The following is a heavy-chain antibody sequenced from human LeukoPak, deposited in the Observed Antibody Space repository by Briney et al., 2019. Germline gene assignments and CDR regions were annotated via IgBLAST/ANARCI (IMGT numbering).Heavy chain of an antibody. D-gene: IGHD6-13*01. Sequence: GVSLRLSCASSRFTFNNYYMNWVRQAPGKALEWVSAITDSSTSTYYADSVKGRFTISRHNSKNTLYLQMNSLRAEDTAVYYCAKGSSSSRPYYFDYWGQGTLVTVSS. CDR2: ITDSSTST. CDR3: AKGSSSSRPYYFDY. V-gene: IGHV3-23*01. J-gene: IGHJ4*02. CDR1: RFTFNNYY.